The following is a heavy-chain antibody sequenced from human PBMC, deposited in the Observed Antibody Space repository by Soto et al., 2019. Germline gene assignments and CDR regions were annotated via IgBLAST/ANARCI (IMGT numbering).Heavy chain of an antibody. D-gene: IGHD6-6*01. V-gene: IGHV4-59*02. CDR1: GGSVSSYY. Sequence: SETLSLTCTVSGGSVSSYYWSWIRQPPGKGLEWIGYIYYSGSTNYNPSLKSRVTISVDTSKNQFSLKLSSVTAADTAVYYCARTDRGISSFWDYSYMDVRGKGTTVTVSS. CDR3: ARTDRGISSFWDYSYMDV. J-gene: IGHJ6*03. CDR2: IYYSGST.